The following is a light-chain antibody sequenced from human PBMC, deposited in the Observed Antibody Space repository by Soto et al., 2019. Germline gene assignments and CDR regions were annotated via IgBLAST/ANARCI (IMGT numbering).Light chain of an antibody. CDR1: QSVSSY. Sequence: EIVLTQSPATLSSSPGERATLSCRASQSVSSYLAWYQQKAGQAPRLLTYDASNRATGIPARFSGSGSGTDFTLTISRLKPEDFAVYYCQQRSSWPRTFGLGTKVDIK. J-gene: IGKJ1*01. V-gene: IGKV3-11*01. CDR2: DAS. CDR3: QQRSSWPRT.